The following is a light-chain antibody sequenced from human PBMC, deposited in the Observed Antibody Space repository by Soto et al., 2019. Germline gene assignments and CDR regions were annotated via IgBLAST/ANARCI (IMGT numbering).Light chain of an antibody. Sequence: EIVLTRSPGTLSLSPGERATLSCRASQSVSSSYLAWYQQKPGQAPRLLIYGASSRATGIPDRFSGSGSGTDFTLTISRLEPEDFAVYYCQQYGSSPTTFGQGTKVDI. J-gene: IGKJ1*01. CDR2: GAS. V-gene: IGKV3-20*01. CDR1: QSVSSSY. CDR3: QQYGSSPTT.